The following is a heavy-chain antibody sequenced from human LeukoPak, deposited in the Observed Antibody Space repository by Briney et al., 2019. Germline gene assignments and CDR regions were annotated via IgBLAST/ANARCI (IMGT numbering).Heavy chain of an antibody. Sequence: GGSLRLSCAASGFTFSSYWMHWVRQAPGKGLVWVSRINTDGSSTSYADSVKGRFTISRDNAKNSLYLQMNSLRAEDTAVYYCARFTVVTLFDYWGQGTLVTVSS. V-gene: IGHV3-74*01. J-gene: IGHJ4*02. CDR1: GFTFSSYW. D-gene: IGHD4-23*01. CDR2: INTDGSST. CDR3: ARFTVVTLFDY.